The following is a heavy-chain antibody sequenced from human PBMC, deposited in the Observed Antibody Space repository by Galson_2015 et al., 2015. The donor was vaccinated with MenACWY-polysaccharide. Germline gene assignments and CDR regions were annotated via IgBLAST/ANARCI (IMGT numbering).Heavy chain of an antibody. Sequence: SLRLSCAASGFTFSTYSMHWARQAPGRGLEWVAFISYDGSDTYYADSVKGRFTISRDNSKNTLYLQMSSPRAEDTAVYYCAKELVPASQGYYFDCWGLGTRVTVSS. D-gene: IGHD6-6*01. CDR2: ISYDGSDT. CDR3: AKELVPASQGYYFDC. CDR1: GFTFSTYS. J-gene: IGHJ4*02. V-gene: IGHV3-30*18.